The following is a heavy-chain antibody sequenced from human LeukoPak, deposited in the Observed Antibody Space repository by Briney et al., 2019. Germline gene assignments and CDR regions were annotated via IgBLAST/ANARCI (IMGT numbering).Heavy chain of an antibody. J-gene: IGHJ6*03. CDR1: GYTFTSYY. D-gene: IGHD4-23*01. Sequence: GASVKVSCKASGYTFTSYYMHWVRQAPGQGLEWMGIINPSDGSTSYAQKSQGRVTMTRDMSTSTVYMELSSLRSEDTAVYYCARGELVTPHYYYYYYMDVWGKGTTVTVSS. V-gene: IGHV1-46*01. CDR2: INPSDGST. CDR3: ARGELVTPHYYYYYYMDV.